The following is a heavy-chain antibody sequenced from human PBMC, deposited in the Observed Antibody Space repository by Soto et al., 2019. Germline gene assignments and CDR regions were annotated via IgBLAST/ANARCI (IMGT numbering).Heavy chain of an antibody. CDR3: DRGPPFH. D-gene: IGHD3-16*01. CDR1: GGSISSGGYS. J-gene: IGHJ4*02. V-gene: IGHV4-30-2*01. CDR2: IYHSGST. Sequence: PSETLSLTCAVSGGSISSGGYSWSWIRQPPGKGLEWIGYIYHSGSTYYNPSLKSRVTISVDRSKNQFSLKLSSVTAADTAVYYCDRGPPFHWGQGTLVTVSS.